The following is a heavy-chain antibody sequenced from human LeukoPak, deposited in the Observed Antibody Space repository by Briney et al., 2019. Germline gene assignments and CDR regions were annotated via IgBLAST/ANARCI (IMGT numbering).Heavy chain of an antibody. D-gene: IGHD2-8*01. CDR3: ARLAYCSNDVCYSNYYYSMDV. V-gene: IGHV5-51*01. Sequence: GESLKISFKGSGYTFSSYWIGWVRQMPGKGLEWMGIIYPDDSDTRYSPSFQGQVTISADKSNRTAYLQWRSLEAWGAAMYYCARLAYCSNDVCYSNYYYSMDVWGKGTTVTVSS. CDR2: IYPDDSDT. CDR1: GYTFSSYW. J-gene: IGHJ6*03.